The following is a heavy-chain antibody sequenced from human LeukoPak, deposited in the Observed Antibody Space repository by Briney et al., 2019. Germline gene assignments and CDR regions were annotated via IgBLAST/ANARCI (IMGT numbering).Heavy chain of an antibody. CDR2: IYYSGST. D-gene: IGHD6-13*01. J-gene: IGHJ4*02. CDR1: GGSISSHY. CDR3: ARSFRYSSSWYEVGFDY. V-gene: IGHV4-59*11. Sequence: SETLSLTCTVSGGSISSHYWSWIRQRPGKGLEWIGYIYYSGSTNYNPSLESRVTISVDTSKNQFSLKLSSVIAADTAVYYCARSFRYSSSWYEVGFDYWGQGTLVTVSS.